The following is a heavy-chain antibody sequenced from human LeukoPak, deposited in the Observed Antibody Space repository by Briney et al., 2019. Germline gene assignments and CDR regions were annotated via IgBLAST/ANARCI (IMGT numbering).Heavy chain of an antibody. CDR3: ARGDGYSYGYEHY. Sequence: GASVNVSFTSSVYTVNKYAFTWVRQAPGLGLGWRGGIIPFFGTTKYAQRFQGRITINSDEATSTDYMELRGLRSDDTAIYFCARGDGYSYGYEHYWRQGPLVTVPS. CDR2: IIPFFGTT. CDR1: VYTVNKYA. V-gene: IGHV1-69*01. J-gene: IGHJ4*01. D-gene: IGHD5-18*01.